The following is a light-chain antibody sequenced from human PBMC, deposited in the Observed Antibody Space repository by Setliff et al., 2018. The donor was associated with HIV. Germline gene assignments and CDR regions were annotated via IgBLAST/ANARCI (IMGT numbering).Light chain of an antibody. CDR1: SSDVRDYY. CDR3: CSYLGTYSRV. J-gene: IGLJ3*02. V-gene: IGLV2-11*01. Sequence: QSALTQPRSVSGSPGQSVTISCTGTSSDVRDYYVSWYQQHPGKVPKLLIYDLNKRPSGVPDRFSGSKSGNTASLTISGLQAEDEADYYCCSYLGTYSRVFGGGTK. CDR2: DLN.